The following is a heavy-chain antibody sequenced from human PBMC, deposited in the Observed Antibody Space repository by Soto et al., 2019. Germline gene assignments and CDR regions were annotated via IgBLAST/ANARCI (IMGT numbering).Heavy chain of an antibody. V-gene: IGHV4-4*02. J-gene: IGHJ4*02. Sequence: QVQLQESGPGLVKPSGTLSLTCAVSGGSISSSNWWSWVRQPPGKGLEWIGKIYHSGSTNDNPSLKSRVTISVDKSKNQFSLKLSSVTAADTAVYYCARVYMVRGTIIRYFDYWGQGTLVTVSS. D-gene: IGHD3-10*01. CDR3: ARVYMVRGTIIRYFDY. CDR1: GGSISSSNW. CDR2: IYHSGST.